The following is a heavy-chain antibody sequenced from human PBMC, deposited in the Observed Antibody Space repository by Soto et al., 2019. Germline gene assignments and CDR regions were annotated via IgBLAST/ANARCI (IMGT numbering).Heavy chain of an antibody. Sequence: LSLTCAVYGGSFSGYYWSWIRQPPGKGLEWIGEINHSGSTNYNPSLKSRVTISVDTSKNQFSLKLSSVTAADTAVYYCARGYYDFWSGYYRPYYYYGMDVWGQGTTVTVSS. D-gene: IGHD3-3*01. J-gene: IGHJ6*02. CDR1: GGSFSGYY. CDR2: INHSGST. V-gene: IGHV4-34*01. CDR3: ARGYYDFWSGYYRPYYYYGMDV.